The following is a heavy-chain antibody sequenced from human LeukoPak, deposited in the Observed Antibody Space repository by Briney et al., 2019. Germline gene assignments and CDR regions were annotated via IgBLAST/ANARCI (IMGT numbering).Heavy chain of an antibody. CDR2: ISWNSGSI. V-gene: IGHV3-9*01. J-gene: IGHJ5*02. CDR3: ARTSGYSGYEGFDP. Sequence: HPGGSLRLSCAASGFTFDDYAMHWVRQAPGKGLEWVSGISWNSGSIGYADSVKGRFTISRDNAKNSLYLQMNSLRAEDTALYYCARTSGYSGYEGFDPWGQGTLVTVSS. CDR1: GFTFDDYA. D-gene: IGHD5-12*01.